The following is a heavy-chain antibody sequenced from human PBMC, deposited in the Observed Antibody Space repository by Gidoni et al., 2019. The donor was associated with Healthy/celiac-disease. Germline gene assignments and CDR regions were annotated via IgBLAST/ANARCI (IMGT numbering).Heavy chain of an antibody. V-gene: IGHV3-48*02. Sequence: GLTFSSYSMNWVRQAPGKGLEWVSYISSSSSTIYYADSVKGRFTISRDNAKNSLYLQMNSLRDEDTAVYYCARGTTFGGVGVAYYYYGMDVWGQGTTVTVSS. D-gene: IGHD3-16*01. CDR2: ISSSSSTI. J-gene: IGHJ6*02. CDR1: GLTFSSYS. CDR3: ARGTTFGGVGVAYYYYGMDV.